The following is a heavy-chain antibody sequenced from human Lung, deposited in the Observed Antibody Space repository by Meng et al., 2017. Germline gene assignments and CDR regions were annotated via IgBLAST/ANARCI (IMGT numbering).Heavy chain of an antibody. CDR1: GYTVTSYG. V-gene: IGHV7-4-1*02. D-gene: IGHD3-22*01. CDR3: AREYDSSGYGN. J-gene: IGHJ4*02. Sequence: QGQLGQAGAEVKKPGASGKGSCKASGYTVTSYGMKWVRQAPGQGLEWMGWINTNTGNPTYAQGFTGRFVFSLDTSVSTVYLQISSLKAEDTAVYYCAREYDSSGYGNWGQGTLVTVSS. CDR2: INTNTGNP.